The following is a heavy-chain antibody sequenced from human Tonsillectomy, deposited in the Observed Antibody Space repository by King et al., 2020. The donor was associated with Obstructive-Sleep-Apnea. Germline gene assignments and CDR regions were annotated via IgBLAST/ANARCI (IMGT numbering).Heavy chain of an antibody. Sequence: QLQESGPGLVKPSQTLSLTCSVSGVSISRTGYYWSWIRQHPGKGLEWIGYIYYSGSTYYNPSLKSRVTISVDTSKNQFSLNLSSVTAADTAVYYCAGGGGKLRLGELSPDYFDYWGQGTLVTVSS. CDR2: IYYSGST. CDR3: AGGGGKLRLGELSPDYFDY. V-gene: IGHV4-31*03. J-gene: IGHJ4*02. CDR1: GVSISRTGYY. D-gene: IGHD3-16*02.